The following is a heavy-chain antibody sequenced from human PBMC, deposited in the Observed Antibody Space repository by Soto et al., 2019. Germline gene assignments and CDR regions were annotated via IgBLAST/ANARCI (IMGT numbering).Heavy chain of an antibody. CDR1: GFTFSGSA. V-gene: IGHV3-73*02. Sequence: EVQLVESGGGLVQPGGSLKLSCAASGFTFSGSAVHWVRQASGKGLEWVARIRSKTNNYATVYAASVKGRFTISRGDPKNTAYLHRNSLKTEDMVVYYSTRHAVRDCGGNCYRFPYIDLWGRGTRVTICS. J-gene: IGHJ2*01. CDR3: TRHAVRDCGGNCYRFPYIDL. D-gene: IGHD2-21*02. CDR2: IRSKTNNYAT.